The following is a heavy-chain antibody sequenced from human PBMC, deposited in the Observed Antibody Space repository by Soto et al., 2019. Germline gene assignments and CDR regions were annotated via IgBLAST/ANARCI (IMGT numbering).Heavy chain of an antibody. CDR2: IYCSGST. V-gene: IGHV4-59*01. Sequence: SETLSLTCTVSGGSISSYYWSWIRQPPGKGLEWIGYIYCSGSTNYNPSLKSRVTISVDTSKNQFSLKLSSVTAADTAVYYCARVKAIVLAAAGYYFDYWGQGTLVTVSS. CDR3: ARVKAIVLAAAGYYFDY. J-gene: IGHJ4*02. D-gene: IGHD6-13*01. CDR1: GGSISSYY.